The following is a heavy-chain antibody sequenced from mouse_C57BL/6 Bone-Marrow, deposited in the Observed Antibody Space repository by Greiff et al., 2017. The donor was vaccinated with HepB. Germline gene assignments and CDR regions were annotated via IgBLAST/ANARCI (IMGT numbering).Heavy chain of an antibody. CDR1: GFTFSSYG. CDR3: ARQEGGYDGYAMDY. Sequence: EVQVVESGGDLVKPGGSLKLSCAASGFTFSSYGMSWVRQTPDKRLEWVATISSGGSYTYYPDSVKGRFTISRDNAKNTLYLQMSSLKSEDTAMYYGARQEGGYDGYAMDYWGQGTSVTVSS. V-gene: IGHV5-6*01. J-gene: IGHJ4*01. CDR2: ISSGGSYT. D-gene: IGHD2-2*01.